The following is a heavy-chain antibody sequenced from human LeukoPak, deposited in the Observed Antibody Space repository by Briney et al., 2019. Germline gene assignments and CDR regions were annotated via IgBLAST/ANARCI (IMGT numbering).Heavy chain of an antibody. CDR2: ISGSGGST. J-gene: IGHJ6*02. CDR1: GFTVSSNY. V-gene: IGHV3-23*01. CDR3: ARGERPYYYYGMDV. Sequence: GGSLRLSCAAPGFTVSSNYMSWVRQAPGKGLEWVSAISGSGGSTYYADSVKGRFTISRDNPKNTLYLQMNSLRAEDTAVYYCARGERPYYYYGMDVWGQGTTVTVSS. D-gene: IGHD3-10*01.